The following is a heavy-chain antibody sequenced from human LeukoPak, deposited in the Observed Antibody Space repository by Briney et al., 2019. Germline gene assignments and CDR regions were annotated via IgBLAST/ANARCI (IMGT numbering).Heavy chain of an antibody. CDR2: IKQDGSEN. D-gene: IGHD2-21*01. Sequence: PGGSLRLSCAASGFTFSSYWMSWVRQAPGKGLEWVASIKQDGSENYYVGSVKGRFTISRDNAKNLVYLQMNSLRADDTAVYYCAKGQNCGGATCHLDYWGQGSLVTVSS. J-gene: IGHJ4*02. CDR3: AKGQNCGGATCHLDY. V-gene: IGHV3-7*03. CDR1: GFTFSSYW.